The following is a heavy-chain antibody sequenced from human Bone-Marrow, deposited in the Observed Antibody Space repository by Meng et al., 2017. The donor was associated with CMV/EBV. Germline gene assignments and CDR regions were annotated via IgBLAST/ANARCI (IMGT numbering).Heavy chain of an antibody. Sequence: GESLKISCAASGFTFSSYIMNWVRQAPGKGLEWVSSISSSSSYIYYADSVKGRFTISRDNAKNSLYLQMNSLRAEDTAVYYCASVDYVWGSYRYTASTSDYWGQGTLVTVSS. CDR1: GFTFSSYI. V-gene: IGHV3-21*01. CDR2: ISSSSSYI. J-gene: IGHJ4*02. D-gene: IGHD3-16*02. CDR3: ASVDYVWGSYRYTASTSDY.